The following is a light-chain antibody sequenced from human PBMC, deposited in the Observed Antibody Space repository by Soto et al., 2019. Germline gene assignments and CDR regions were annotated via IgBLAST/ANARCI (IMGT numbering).Light chain of an antibody. Sequence: QSALTQPASVSGSPGQSITISCTGTSNDVGAYDYVSWYQQHPGKPPKLMIFEVRNRPSGVSSRFSGSRSGNTASLTISGLQAEDEADYYCSSYTTVSTKVFGTGTKVTVL. J-gene: IGLJ1*01. V-gene: IGLV2-14*01. CDR1: SNDVGAYDY. CDR2: EVR. CDR3: SSYTTVSTKV.